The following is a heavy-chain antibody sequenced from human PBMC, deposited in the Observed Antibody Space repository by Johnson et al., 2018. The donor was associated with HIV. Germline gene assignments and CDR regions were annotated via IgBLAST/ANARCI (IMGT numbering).Heavy chain of an antibody. Sequence: VQLVESGGGLVQPGGSLRLSCSASGFTFSPFWMTWVRQAPGKGLEWVASIRQDGSEKYYVDSVKGRFTISRDNAKNSLYLQMNSLIAEDTAVYYCASSQGSGEGAFDIWGQGTVVTVSS. J-gene: IGHJ3*02. CDR1: GFTFSPFW. V-gene: IGHV3-7*05. D-gene: IGHD2-21*01. CDR3: ASSQGSGEGAFDI. CDR2: IRQDGSEK.